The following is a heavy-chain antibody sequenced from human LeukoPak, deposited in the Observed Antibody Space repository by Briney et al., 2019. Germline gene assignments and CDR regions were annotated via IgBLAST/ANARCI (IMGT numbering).Heavy chain of an antibody. CDR2: INPSGGST. D-gene: IGHD6-19*01. J-gene: IGHJ6*02. CDR1: GYTFTTYA. Sequence: ASVKVSCKASGYTFTTYAMNWVRQAPGQGLEWMGIINPSGGSTSYAQKFQGRVTMTRDTSTSTVYMELSSLRSEDTAVYYCARDIAQWLVRSYYYYYGMDVWGQGTTVTVSS. CDR3: ARDIAQWLVRSYYYYYGMDV. V-gene: IGHV1-46*01.